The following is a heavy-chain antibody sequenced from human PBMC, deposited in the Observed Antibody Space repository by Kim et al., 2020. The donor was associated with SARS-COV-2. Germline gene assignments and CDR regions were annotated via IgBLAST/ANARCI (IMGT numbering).Heavy chain of an antibody. D-gene: IGHD1-1*01. J-gene: IGHJ3*02. V-gene: IGHV3-23*05. Sequence: YYGESAKCRITSARDNSKNTIKLQMNSLAAEDTAVYYCAWRWVQLRAFDNWGQGTMVTVSS. CDR3: AWRWVQLRAFDN.